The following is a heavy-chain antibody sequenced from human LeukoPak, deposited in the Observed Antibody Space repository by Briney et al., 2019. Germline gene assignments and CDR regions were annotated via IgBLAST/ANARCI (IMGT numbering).Heavy chain of an antibody. Sequence: ASETLSLTCAVYGGSFTDYYWTWIRQPPGKGLEWIGEINHRGNTNFNPSLKSRVTISVDTSKNQFSLKLTYVTAADTAVCYCARRVRGVNDAFDVWDQGTLVTVSS. CDR1: GGSFTDYY. V-gene: IGHV4-34*01. CDR3: ARRVRGVNDAFDV. D-gene: IGHD3-10*01. J-gene: IGHJ3*01. CDR2: INHRGNT.